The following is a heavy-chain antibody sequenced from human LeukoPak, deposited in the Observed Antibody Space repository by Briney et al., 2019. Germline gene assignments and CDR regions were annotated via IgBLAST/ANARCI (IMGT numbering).Heavy chain of an antibody. Sequence: SETLSLTCTVSGGSISSSSYYWGWIRQPPGKGLEWIGSIYYSGSTYYNPSLKSRVTISVDTSKNQFSLKLSSVTAADTAVYYCARHGAGSGWHVDWYFDLWGRGTLVTGSS. V-gene: IGHV4-39*01. J-gene: IGHJ2*01. CDR1: GGSISSSSYY. CDR2: IYYSGST. CDR3: ARHGAGSGWHVDWYFDL. D-gene: IGHD6-19*01.